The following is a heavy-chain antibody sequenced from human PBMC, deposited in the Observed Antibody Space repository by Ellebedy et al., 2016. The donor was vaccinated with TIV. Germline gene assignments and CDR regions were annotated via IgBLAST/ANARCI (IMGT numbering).Heavy chain of an antibody. J-gene: IGHJ5*02. V-gene: IGHV3-30*18. CDR1: GFTFSSYG. CDR2: VSYAGNNK. CDR3: AKDGFLEQLLNWFDP. D-gene: IGHD6-6*01. Sequence: PGGSLRLSCAASGFTFSSYGMHWVRQAPGKGLEWVAVVSYAGNNKYYADSVKGRFTISRDNSKNTLYLQMNSLRAEDTAVYYCAKDGFLEQLLNWFDPWGQGTLVTVSS.